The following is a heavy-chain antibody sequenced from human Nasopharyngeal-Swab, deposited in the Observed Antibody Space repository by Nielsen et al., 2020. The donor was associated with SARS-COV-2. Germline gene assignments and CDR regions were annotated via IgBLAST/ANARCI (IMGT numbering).Heavy chain of an antibody. CDR1: GGSVSSGSYY. D-gene: IGHD6-6*01. J-gene: IGHJ5*02. V-gene: IGHV4-61*01. CDR2: IYYSGST. CDR3: ARQEYLNWFDP. Sequence: SETLSLTCTVSGGSVSSGSYYWSWIRQPPGKGLEWIGYIYYSGSTYYNPSLKSRVTISVDTSKNQFSLKLSSVTAADTAVYYCARQEYLNWFDPWGQGTLVTVSS.